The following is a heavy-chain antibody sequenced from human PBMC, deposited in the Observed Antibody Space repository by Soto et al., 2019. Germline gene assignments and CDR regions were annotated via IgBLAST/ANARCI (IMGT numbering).Heavy chain of an antibody. Sequence: PGGSLRLSCAASGFTFSSYAMSWVRQAPGKGLEWVSAISGSGGSTYYADSVKGRFTISRDNSKNTLYLQMNSLRAEDTAVYYCAKDLVFSHIVAIPNWFDPWGQGALVTVSS. J-gene: IGHJ5*02. D-gene: IGHD5-12*01. CDR3: AKDLVFSHIVAIPNWFDP. CDR2: ISGSGGST. V-gene: IGHV3-23*01. CDR1: GFTFSSYA.